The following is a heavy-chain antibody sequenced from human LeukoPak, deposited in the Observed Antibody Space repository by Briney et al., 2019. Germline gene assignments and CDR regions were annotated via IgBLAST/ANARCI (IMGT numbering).Heavy chain of an antibody. J-gene: IGHJ4*02. D-gene: IGHD6-13*01. CDR1: GFTFDDYA. V-gene: IGHV3-9*01. Sequence: GGSLRLSCAASGFTFDDYAMHWVRQAPGKGLEWVSGISWNSGSIGYADSVKGRFTISRDNAKNSLYLQMNSLRAEDTALYYCAKDIAAADPYCFDYWGQGTLVTVSS. CDR2: ISWNSGSI. CDR3: AKDIAAADPYCFDY.